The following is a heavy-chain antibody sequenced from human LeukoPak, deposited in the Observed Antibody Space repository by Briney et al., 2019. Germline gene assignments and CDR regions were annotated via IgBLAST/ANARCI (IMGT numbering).Heavy chain of an antibody. CDR2: IVVGSGNT. CDR1: GFTFTSSA. J-gene: IGHJ4*02. V-gene: IGHV1-58*02. CDR3: AMNRAALPSFDY. Sequence: GTSVKVSCKASGFTFTSSAMQWVRQARGQRLEWIGWIVVGSGNTNYAQKFQERVTITRDMSTSTVYMELSSLRSEDTAVYYCAMNRAALPSFDYWGQGTLVTVSS. D-gene: IGHD6-6*01.